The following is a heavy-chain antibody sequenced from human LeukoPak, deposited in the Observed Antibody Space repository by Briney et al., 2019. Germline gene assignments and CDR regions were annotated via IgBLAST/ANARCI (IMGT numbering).Heavy chain of an antibody. CDR1: GFTFSDSA. Sequence: HPGGSLRLSCAASGFTFSDSAITWVRQVPGKGLEWVSLISSSGGNTYYADSVKGRFTISRDNSKNTLSLQMNSLRVEDTAIYYCAKDIQLSAWGLGTMVTVSS. CDR2: ISSSGGNT. D-gene: IGHD3-16*02. CDR3: AKDIQLSA. V-gene: IGHV3-23*01. J-gene: IGHJ3*01.